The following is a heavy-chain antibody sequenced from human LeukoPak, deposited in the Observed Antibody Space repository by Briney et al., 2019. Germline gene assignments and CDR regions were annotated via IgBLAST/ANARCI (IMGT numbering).Heavy chain of an antibody. J-gene: IGHJ4*02. CDR3: ARLRFFSH. CDR1: GFTFSSSA. V-gene: IGHV3-7*03. CDR2: IKQDGSEK. Sequence: PGGSLRLSCAASGFTFSSSAMSWVRQAPGKGLEWVANIKQDGSEKYCVDSVKGRFTISGDNANNSLYLQMDNLRAEDTAVYYCARLRFFSHWGQGTLVTVSS. D-gene: IGHD3-3*01.